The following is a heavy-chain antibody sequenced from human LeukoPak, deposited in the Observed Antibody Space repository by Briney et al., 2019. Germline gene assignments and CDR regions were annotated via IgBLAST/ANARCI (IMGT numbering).Heavy chain of an antibody. V-gene: IGHV3-23*01. Sequence: GGSLRLSCTVSGFTLSSYEMSWIRQAPGKGLEWVSSIDYSGGSSYYADSVKGRFTISREDSKNTLYLQLNSLRAEDTALYYCARDDGWIQFNLWGQGTLVTVSS. CDR3: ARDDGWIQFNL. J-gene: IGHJ4*02. D-gene: IGHD5-24*01. CDR2: IDYSGGSS. CDR1: GFTLSSYE.